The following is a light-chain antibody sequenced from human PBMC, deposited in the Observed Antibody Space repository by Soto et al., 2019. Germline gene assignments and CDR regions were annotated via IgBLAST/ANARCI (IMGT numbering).Light chain of an antibody. CDR1: QSISSY. CDR3: QQNYITPYT. CDR2: ASF. Sequence: DIQMTQSPSSLSVSVGDRVTITCRASQSISSYLNWYQQKPGKAPKVLIYASFNLQSGVPSRFSGSGSGTDFTLTISSLQPEDFATYYCQQNYITPYTFGQGTKLEIK. J-gene: IGKJ2*01. V-gene: IGKV1-39*01.